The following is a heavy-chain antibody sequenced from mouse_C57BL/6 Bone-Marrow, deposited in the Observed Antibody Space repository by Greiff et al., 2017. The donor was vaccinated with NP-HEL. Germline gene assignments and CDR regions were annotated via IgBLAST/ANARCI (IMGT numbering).Heavy chain of an antibody. V-gene: IGHV1-59*01. CDR1: GYTFTSYW. CDR2: IDPSDSYT. D-gene: IGHD2-4*01. CDR3: AREGLRAWFAY. J-gene: IGHJ3*01. Sequence: VQLQQSGAELVRPGTSVKLSCKASGYTFTSYWMHWVKQRPGQGLEWIGVIDPSDSYTNYNQKCKGKATLTVDTSSSTAYMQLSSLTSEDSAVYYCAREGLRAWFAYWGQGTLVTVSA.